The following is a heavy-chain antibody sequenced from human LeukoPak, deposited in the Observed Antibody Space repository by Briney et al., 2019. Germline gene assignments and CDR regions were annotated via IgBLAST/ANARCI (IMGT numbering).Heavy chain of an antibody. V-gene: IGHV3-30*18. CDR2: ISYDGSNK. J-gene: IGHJ4*02. Sequence: SGGSLRLSCVASGFTFSSYGMHWVRQAPGKGLEWVAVISYDGSNKYYADSVKGRFTISRDNSKNTLYLQMNSLRAEDTAVYYCAKDLTPDTAMAGFDYWGQGTLVTVSS. D-gene: IGHD5-18*01. CDR3: AKDLTPDTAMAGFDY. CDR1: GFTFSSYG.